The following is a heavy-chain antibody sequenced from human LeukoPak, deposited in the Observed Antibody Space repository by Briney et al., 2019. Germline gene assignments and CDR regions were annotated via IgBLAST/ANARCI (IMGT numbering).Heavy chain of an antibody. CDR2: IYYSGST. V-gene: IGHV4-59*01. D-gene: IGHD2-15*01. Sequence: SETLSLTCTVSGGSISNYYWSWIRQPPGKGLEWIGYIYYSGSTNYNPSLKSRVTISVDTSKNQFSLKLSSVTAADTAVYYCARERVGCSGGSCYPDDFDYWGQGTLVTVSS. J-gene: IGHJ4*02. CDR1: GGSISNYY. CDR3: ARERVGCSGGSCYPDDFDY.